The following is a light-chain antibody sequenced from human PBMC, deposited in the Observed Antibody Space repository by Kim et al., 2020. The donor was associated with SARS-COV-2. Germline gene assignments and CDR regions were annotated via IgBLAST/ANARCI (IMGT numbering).Light chain of an antibody. CDR2: GAS. Sequence: ASVGDRGTITCRARQGIGTWLAWYQYEPGKAPKLLIYGASSLQSGVPSRFSGSGSGTDFTLTISSLQPEDFASSYCQQADTFPPTFGGGTKVDIK. V-gene: IGKV1-12*01. CDR3: QQADTFPPT. CDR1: QGIGTW. J-gene: IGKJ4*01.